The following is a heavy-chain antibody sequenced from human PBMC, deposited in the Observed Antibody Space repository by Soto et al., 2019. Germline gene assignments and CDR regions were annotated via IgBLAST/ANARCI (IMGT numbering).Heavy chain of an antibody. J-gene: IGHJ3*02. V-gene: IGHV3-64D*09. Sequence: VGSLRLSCSASGFTFSSYAMHWVRQAPGKGLEYVSAISSNGGSTYYADSVKGRFTISRDNSKNTLYLQMSSLRAEDTAVYYCVKGDCSSTSCSDAFDIWGQGTMVTVSS. CDR2: ISSNGGST. CDR1: GFTFSSYA. D-gene: IGHD2-2*01. CDR3: VKGDCSSTSCSDAFDI.